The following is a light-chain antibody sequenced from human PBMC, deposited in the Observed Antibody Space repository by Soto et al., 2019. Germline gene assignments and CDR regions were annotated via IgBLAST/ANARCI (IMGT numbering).Light chain of an antibody. CDR1: QSVSSSY. Sequence: EIVLTQSPCTLSLSPGERSTLACRASQSVSSSYLAWYQQKNGQAPRLXIYGASSRATGIPDRFSGSGYGTSFNLTTSSLQPEDFATYYCQQLLSYPITFGQGTRLEIK. J-gene: IGKJ5*01. CDR3: QQLLSYPIT. V-gene: IGKV3-20*01. CDR2: GAS.